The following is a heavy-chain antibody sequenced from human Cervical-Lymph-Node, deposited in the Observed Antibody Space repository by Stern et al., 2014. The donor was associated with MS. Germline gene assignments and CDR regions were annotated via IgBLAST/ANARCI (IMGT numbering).Heavy chain of an antibody. J-gene: IGHJ4*02. D-gene: IGHD6-19*01. V-gene: IGHV3-53*01. CDR2: IYSGGST. Sequence: EVQLVESGGGLIQPGGSLRLSCAASGFTVSSNYMSWVRQAPGKGLEWVSVIYSGGSTYYADSVKGRFTISRDNSKNTLYLQMNSLRAEDTAVYYCARDKLYSSGWSPFDYWGQGTLVTVSS. CDR1: GFTVSSNY. CDR3: ARDKLYSSGWSPFDY.